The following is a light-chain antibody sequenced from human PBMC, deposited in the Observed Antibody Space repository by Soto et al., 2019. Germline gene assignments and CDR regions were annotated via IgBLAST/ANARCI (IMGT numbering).Light chain of an antibody. J-gene: IGKJ4*01. V-gene: IGKV1-5*03. Sequence: DIKMTQSPSTLSASVGDRVTITCRASESISPWLAWYQQKPAKPPNLLIYKASTLGSGVPSRFSGSGSGTEFTLTISSLQPEDFATYYCQQLNSYPLTFGGGTKVDI. CDR2: KAS. CDR3: QQLNSYPLT. CDR1: ESISPW.